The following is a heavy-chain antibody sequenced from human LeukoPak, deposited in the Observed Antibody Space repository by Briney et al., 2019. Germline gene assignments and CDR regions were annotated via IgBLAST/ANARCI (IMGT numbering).Heavy chain of an antibody. D-gene: IGHD2-2*03. CDR2: IYYSGST. CDR3: ARAGYCSSTSCQWVPLV. CDR1: GGSMKNYY. J-gene: IGHJ6*02. V-gene: IGHV4-59*01. Sequence: SETLSLTCTVSGGSMKNYYWIWIRQSPGKGLEWIGYIYYSGSTNYNPSLKSRVTISVDTSKNQFSLKLSSVTAAGTAVYYCARAGYCSSTSCQWVPLVWGQGTTVTVSS.